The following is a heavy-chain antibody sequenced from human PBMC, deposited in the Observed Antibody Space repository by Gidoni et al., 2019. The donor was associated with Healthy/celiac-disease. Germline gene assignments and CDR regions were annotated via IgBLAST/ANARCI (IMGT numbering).Heavy chain of an antibody. J-gene: IGHJ4*02. Sequence: EVQLVESGGGLVRPGGSLRLPWAASGFTFRTSSMNWFRQAPGKGLEWVSSISSSSSYIYYADSAKGRFTISRDNAKNSLYLQMNSLRAEDTAVYYCARAPSGHSGYDYGIDYWGQGTLVTVSS. CDR3: ARAPSGHSGYDYGIDY. V-gene: IGHV3-21*01. D-gene: IGHD5-12*01. CDR2: ISSSSSYI. CDR1: GFTFRTSS.